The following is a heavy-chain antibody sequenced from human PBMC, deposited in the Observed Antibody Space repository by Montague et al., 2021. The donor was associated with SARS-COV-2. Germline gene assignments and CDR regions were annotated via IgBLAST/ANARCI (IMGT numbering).Heavy chain of an antibody. CDR1: GGSFSGYY. J-gene: IGHJ6*02. Sequence: SETLSLTCAVYGGSFSGYYWSWIRQPPGKGLEWIGEVNHSGSTNYNPPLKSRVTISVDTSKNQFSLKLSSVTAADTAVYYCAGGSWHIVVVTAIRDGYYGMDVWGQGTTVTVSS. CDR3: AGGSWHIVVVTAIRDGYYGMDV. D-gene: IGHD2-21*02. CDR2: VNHSGST. V-gene: IGHV4-34*01.